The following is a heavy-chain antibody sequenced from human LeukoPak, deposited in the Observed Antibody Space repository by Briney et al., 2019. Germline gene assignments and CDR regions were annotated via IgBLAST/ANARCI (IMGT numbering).Heavy chain of an antibody. Sequence: SETLSLTCAVYGGSFSGYYWSWIRQPPGKGLGWIGEINHSGSTNYNPSLKSRVTISVDTSKNQFSLKLSSVTAADTAVYYCARVDYGGNSYWGYFDYWGQGTLVTVSS. CDR1: GGSFSGYY. J-gene: IGHJ4*02. D-gene: IGHD4-23*01. CDR2: INHSGST. CDR3: ARVDYGGNSYWGYFDY. V-gene: IGHV4-34*01.